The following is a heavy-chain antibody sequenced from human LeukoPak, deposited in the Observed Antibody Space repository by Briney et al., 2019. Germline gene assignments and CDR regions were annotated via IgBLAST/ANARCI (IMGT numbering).Heavy chain of an antibody. CDR2: ISGSGGST. CDR3: AKYPGVYNWFDP. D-gene: IGHD2-8*01. CDR1: GFTFSSYA. Sequence: GGSLRLSCAASGFTFSSYAMSWVRQAPGKGLEWVSAISGSGGSTYYADSVKGRFTISRDNTKNTLYLQMNSLRAEDTAVYYCAKYPGVYNWFDPWGQGTLVTVSS. J-gene: IGHJ5*02. V-gene: IGHV3-23*01.